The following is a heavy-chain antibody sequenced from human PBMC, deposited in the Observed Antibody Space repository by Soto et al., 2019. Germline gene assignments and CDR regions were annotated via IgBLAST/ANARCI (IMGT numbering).Heavy chain of an antibody. CDR2: ISSSGGST. Sequence: EVQLLESGGGSLRPGGSLRLSCVASGLTFSRYAMTWVRQAPGKGLGWVSAISSSGGSTYYADSVKGRFTISRDNSKDTLYLKMNSLSIDDTAVYYCVKGAPRTPTAHFDPWGRGTLVTVSS. J-gene: IGHJ5*02. D-gene: IGHD1-26*01. V-gene: IGHV3-23*01. CDR1: GLTFSRYA. CDR3: VKGAPRTPTAHFDP.